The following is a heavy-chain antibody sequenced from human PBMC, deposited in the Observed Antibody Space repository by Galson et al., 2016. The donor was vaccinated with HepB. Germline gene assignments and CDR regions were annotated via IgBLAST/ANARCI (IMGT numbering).Heavy chain of an antibody. D-gene: IGHD4-17*01. CDR2: IYYSGST. CDR3: ARDNGDYGDALDI. Sequence: SLSLTCTVSGASISSGDYFWSWIRQHPGKGLEWIGYIYYSGSTFYNPTLKSRINISLDTSKNQFSLKLTSVTAADTAVYYCARDNGDYGDALDIWGQGTMVTVS. CDR1: GASISSGDYF. V-gene: IGHV4-31*03. J-gene: IGHJ3*02.